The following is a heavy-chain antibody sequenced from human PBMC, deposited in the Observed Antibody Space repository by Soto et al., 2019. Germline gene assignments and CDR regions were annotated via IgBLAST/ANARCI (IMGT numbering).Heavy chain of an antibody. CDR2: ITWNSGGI. CDR1: GFTFDDFA. Sequence: EVQLVESGGGLVQSGRSLRLSCAASGFTFDDFAMHWVRQAPGKGLEWVSGITWNSGGIGYADSVKGRFTISRDNAKNSLYLQMNSLRVEDTALSYCAKDILAGYDAFDIWGQGTMVTVSS. D-gene: IGHD6-19*01. CDR3: AKDILAGYDAFDI. J-gene: IGHJ3*02. V-gene: IGHV3-9*01.